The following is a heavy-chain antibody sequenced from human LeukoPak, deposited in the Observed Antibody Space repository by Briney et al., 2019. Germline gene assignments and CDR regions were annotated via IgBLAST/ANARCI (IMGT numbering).Heavy chain of an antibody. D-gene: IGHD4-23*01. J-gene: IGHJ4*02. V-gene: IGHV3-30*18. Sequence: GGSLRLSCAASGFTFSIYGMHWVRQAPGKGLEWVAVTSSDGSIINYAASVRGRFIISRDNSKNTLYLQMNSLRTEDTAVYYCAKKLPGSVGSLPDYWGQGTLVTVSS. CDR2: TSSDGSII. CDR3: AKKLPGSVGSLPDY. CDR1: GFTFSIYG.